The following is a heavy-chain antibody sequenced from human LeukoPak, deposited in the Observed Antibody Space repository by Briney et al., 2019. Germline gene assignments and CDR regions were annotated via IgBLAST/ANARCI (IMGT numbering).Heavy chain of an antibody. CDR2: ISYDGSNK. D-gene: IGHD5-12*01. J-gene: IGHJ4*02. CDR1: GFIFSSYA. CDR3: ARSSWEDIVATITFEY. Sequence: GGSLRLSCAASGFIFSSYAMHWVRQAPGKGLEWVAFISYDGSNKYYADSVKGRFTISRDRSKNTLYLQMNSLRAEDTAVYYCARSSWEDIVATITFEYWGQGTLVTVCS. V-gene: IGHV3-30*04.